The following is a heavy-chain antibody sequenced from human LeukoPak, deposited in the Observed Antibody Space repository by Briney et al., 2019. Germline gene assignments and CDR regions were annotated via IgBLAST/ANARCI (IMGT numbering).Heavy chain of an antibody. CDR2: IYHSGRT. J-gene: IGHJ4*02. V-gene: IGHV4-30-2*01. Sequence: SETLSLTCAVSGGSISSGGYSWSWIRQPPGKGLEWIGYIYHSGRTYYNPSLKSRVTISVDRSKNKFSPKLTSVTAVDTAVYYCARGAVTSNYYFDYWGQGTLVTVSS. CDR3: ARGAVTSNYYFDY. CDR1: GGSISSGGYS. D-gene: IGHD4-17*01.